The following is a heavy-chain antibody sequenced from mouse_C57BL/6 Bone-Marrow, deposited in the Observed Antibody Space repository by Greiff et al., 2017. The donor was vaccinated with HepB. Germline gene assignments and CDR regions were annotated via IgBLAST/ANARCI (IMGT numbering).Heavy chain of an antibody. CDR2: ISYSGST. J-gene: IGHJ4*01. CDR3: ARAGSSYGAMDY. CDR1: GYSITSGYD. V-gene: IGHV3-1*01. Sequence: EVHLVESGPGMVKPSQSLSLTCTVTGYSITSGYDWHWIRHFPGNKLEWMGYISYSGSTNYNPSLKSRISITHDTSKNHFFLKLNSVTTEDTATYYCARAGSSYGAMDYWGQGTSVTVSS. D-gene: IGHD1-1*01.